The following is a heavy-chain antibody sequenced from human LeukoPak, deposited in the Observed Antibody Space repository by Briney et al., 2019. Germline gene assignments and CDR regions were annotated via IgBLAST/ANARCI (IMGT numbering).Heavy chain of an antibody. CDR1: GGSISSGDYY. V-gene: IGHV4-30-4*01. CDR2: IYYSGST. Sequence: SETLSLTCTVSGGSISSGDYYWSWIRQPPGKGLEWIGYIYYSGSTYYNPSLKSRVTISVDTSKNRFSLKLSSVTAADTAVYYCARASAPDYAAFYYGSGSCHFDYWGQGTLVTVSS. CDR3: ARASAPDYAAFYYGSGSCHFDY. J-gene: IGHJ4*02. D-gene: IGHD3-10*01.